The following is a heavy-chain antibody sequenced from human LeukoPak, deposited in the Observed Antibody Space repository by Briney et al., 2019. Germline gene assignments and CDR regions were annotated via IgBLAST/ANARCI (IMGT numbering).Heavy chain of an antibody. CDR2: IYTSGST. CDR3: ARGYYDYVWGSYRSGYFDY. CDR1: GGSISSYY. D-gene: IGHD3-16*02. J-gene: IGHJ4*02. Sequence: SETLSLTCPVSGGSISSYYWGWIRQPAGKGLEWIGRIYTSGSTNYNPPLKSRVTMSVGTSKNQFALKLSSVTAADTAVYYCARGYYDYVWGSYRSGYFDYWGQGTLVTVSS. V-gene: IGHV4-4*07.